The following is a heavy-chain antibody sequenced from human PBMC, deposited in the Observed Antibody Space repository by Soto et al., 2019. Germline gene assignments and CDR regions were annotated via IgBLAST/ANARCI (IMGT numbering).Heavy chain of an antibody. CDR3: ADGGEWSFNFEY. D-gene: IGHD3-3*01. CDR2: ISPSGDNA. CDR1: RFTFSSYP. J-gene: IGHJ4*02. V-gene: IGHV3-23*01. Sequence: GGSLRLSCAASRFTFSSYPMSWVRQAPGKGLEWVSAISPSGDNAYSPDSVKGRFTISRDNSKNTLYLQMNNLRAEDTAVYYCADGGEWSFNFEYWGQGTQVTVSS.